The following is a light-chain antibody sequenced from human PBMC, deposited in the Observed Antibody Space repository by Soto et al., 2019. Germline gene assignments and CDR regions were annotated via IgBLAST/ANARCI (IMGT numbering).Light chain of an antibody. V-gene: IGLV1-44*01. Sequence: QSVLTQTSSASGTPGQRVTISCSGSDSNIGTNYVNWYQQLPGTAPKLLIYSNNQRPSGVPDRISGSKSGTSASLAISELQSEDEADYYCAAWDDSLNSVLFGGGTQLTVL. CDR2: SNN. CDR3: AAWDDSLNSVL. CDR1: DSNIGTNY. J-gene: IGLJ2*01.